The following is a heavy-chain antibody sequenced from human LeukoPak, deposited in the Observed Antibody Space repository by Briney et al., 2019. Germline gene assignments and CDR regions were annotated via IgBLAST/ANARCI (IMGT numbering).Heavy chain of an antibody. CDR3: AKDGGKVRFDY. CDR1: GLRFSNHG. CDR2: IRSDVSNE. V-gene: IGHV3-30*02. J-gene: IGHJ4*02. Sequence: GGSLRLSCVVSGLRFSNHGMHWVRQAPGKGLEWVAFIRSDVSNEYYADFVRGQFTISRDDSKNTFYLQMNSLRPEDTTVYYCAKDGGKVRFDYWGQGTLVTVSS.